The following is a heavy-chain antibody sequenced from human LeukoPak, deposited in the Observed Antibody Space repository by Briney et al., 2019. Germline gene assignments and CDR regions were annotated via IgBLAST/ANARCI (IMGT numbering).Heavy chain of an antibody. CDR2: ISSSGSTI. CDR1: GFTFSDYY. CDR3: AKQLGYCSDGSCYFPY. J-gene: IGHJ4*02. V-gene: IGHV3-11*01. Sequence: GGSLGLSCAASGFTFSDYYMSWIRQAPGKGLEWVSYISSSGSTIYYADSVQGRFTISRDNSKSTLCLQMNSLRAEDTAVYYCAKQLGYCSDGSCYFPYWGQGTLVTVSS. D-gene: IGHD2-15*01.